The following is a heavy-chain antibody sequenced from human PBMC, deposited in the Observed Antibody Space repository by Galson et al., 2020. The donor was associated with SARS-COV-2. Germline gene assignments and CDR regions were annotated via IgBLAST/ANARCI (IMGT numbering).Heavy chain of an antibody. CDR1: GLPFTNYN. J-gene: IGHJ4*02. CDR3: ARDSGWNYYFDL. Sequence: KIGESLKISCAATGLPFTNYNMNWVRQAPGKGLEWVSSIDNSNNYIYYADSVRGRFTMSRDNAKNSLSLHMNSLRAEDTAVYYCARDSGWNYYFDLWGQGTLVTVSS. D-gene: IGHD1-1*01. CDR2: IDNSNNYI. V-gene: IGHV3-21*01.